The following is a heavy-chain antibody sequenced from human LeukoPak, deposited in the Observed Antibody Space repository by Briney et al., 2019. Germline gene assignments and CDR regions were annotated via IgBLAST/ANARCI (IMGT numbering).Heavy chain of an antibody. CDR3: ARGGDPTSFGAFDI. CDR1: GFTVSSNY. Sequence: GGSLRLSCAASGFTVSSNYMSWVRQAPGKGLEWVSVIYSGGGTYYADSVKGRFTISRDNSKNTLYLQMNSLRAEDTAVYYCARGGDPTSFGAFDIWGQGTMVTVSS. CDR2: IYSGGGT. V-gene: IGHV3-66*01. J-gene: IGHJ3*02. D-gene: IGHD2-21*02.